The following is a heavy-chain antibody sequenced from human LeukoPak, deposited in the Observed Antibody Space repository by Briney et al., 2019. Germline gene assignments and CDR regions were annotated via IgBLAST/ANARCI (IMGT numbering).Heavy chain of an antibody. V-gene: IGHV4-30-4*08. D-gene: IGHD3-3*01. CDR3: ARVITIFGVVPWPHFDY. J-gene: IGHJ4*02. Sequence: SQTLSLTCTVSGGSISSGDYYWSWIRQPPGKGLEWIGYIYYSGSTYYNPSLKSRVTISVDTSKNQFSLKLSSVTAADTAVYYCARVITIFGVVPWPHFDYWGQGTLVTVSS. CDR1: GGSISSGDYY. CDR2: IYYSGST.